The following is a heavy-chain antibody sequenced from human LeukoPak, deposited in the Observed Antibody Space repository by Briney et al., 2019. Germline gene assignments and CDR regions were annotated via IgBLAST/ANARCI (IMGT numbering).Heavy chain of an antibody. CDR2: ISSSSSYI. CDR3: ARGRRERMATKPNYYYYYMDV. Sequence: GGSLRLSWAASGFTFSSYSMNWVRQAPGKGLEWVSSISSSSSYIYYADSVKGRFTISRDNAKNSLYLQMNSLRAEDTAVYYCARGRRERMATKPNYYYYYMDVWGKGTTVTVSS. V-gene: IGHV3-21*01. D-gene: IGHD5-24*01. J-gene: IGHJ6*03. CDR1: GFTFSSYS.